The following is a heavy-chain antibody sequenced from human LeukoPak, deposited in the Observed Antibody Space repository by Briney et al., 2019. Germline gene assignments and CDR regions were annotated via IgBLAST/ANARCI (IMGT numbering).Heavy chain of an antibody. CDR3: ARVLQQYYYYYMDV. D-gene: IGHD3-10*01. J-gene: IGHJ6*03. V-gene: IGHV4-34*01. Sequence: SVTLSLTCAVYGGSFSGYYWSWIRQPPGKGLEWIGEINHSGSTNYNPSLKSRVTISVDTSKNQFSLKLSSVTAADTAVYYCARVLQQYYYYYMDVWGKGTTVTVSS. CDR1: GGSFSGYY. CDR2: INHSGST.